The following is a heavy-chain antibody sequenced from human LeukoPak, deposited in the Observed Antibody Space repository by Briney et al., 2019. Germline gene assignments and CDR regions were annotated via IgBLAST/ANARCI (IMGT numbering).Heavy chain of an antibody. CDR2: ISSSYRTI. CDR1: GFSFSAFE. V-gene: IGHV3-48*03. Sequence: GGSLRLSCAASGFSFSAFEMNWVRQAPGTGLEWISYISSSYRTIYYADSVKGRFTVSRDNTKTSIYLQMDSLRVEDTAVYYCARDDCMVTVSGMDVCGQGTTVPVSS. J-gene: IGHJ6*02. D-gene: IGHD2-21*02. CDR3: ARDDCMVTVSGMDV.